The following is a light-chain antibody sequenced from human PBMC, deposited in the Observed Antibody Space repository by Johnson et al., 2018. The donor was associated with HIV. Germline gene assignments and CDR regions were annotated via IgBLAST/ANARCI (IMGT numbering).Light chain of an antibody. CDR2: ENT. CDR3: GTWDTSLRSYV. J-gene: IGLJ1*01. CDR1: SSNIGNNY. V-gene: IGLV1-51*02. Sequence: QSVLTQPPSVSAAPGQKVTISCSGSSSNIGNNYVSWYQQLPGTAPKLLIYENTKRPSGIPDRFSGSKSGTSDTLGITGLPTGDEADYYCGTWDTSLRSYVFGTATKVTVL.